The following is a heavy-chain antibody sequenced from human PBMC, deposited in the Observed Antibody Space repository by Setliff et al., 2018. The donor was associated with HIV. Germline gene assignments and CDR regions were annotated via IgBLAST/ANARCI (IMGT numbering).Heavy chain of an antibody. Sequence: SETLSLTCTVSGYSISSGYYWGWIRQPPGKGLEWIGSIYHSGSTYYNPSLKSRVTISVDTSKNQFSLKLSSVTAADTAVYYCARTDSSGYAAGYWGQGTLVTVSS. J-gene: IGHJ4*02. CDR3: ARTDSSGYAAGY. D-gene: IGHD3-22*01. CDR1: GYSISSGYY. CDR2: IYHSGST. V-gene: IGHV4-38-2*02.